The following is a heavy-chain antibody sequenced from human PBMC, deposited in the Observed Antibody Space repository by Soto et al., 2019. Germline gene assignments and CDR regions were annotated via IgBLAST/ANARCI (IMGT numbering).Heavy chain of an antibody. J-gene: IGHJ4*02. V-gene: IGHV3-23*01. D-gene: IGHD4-17*01. CDR1: GFTFSSYA. CDR2: ISGSGGST. CDR3: AKVILTPGPPTVTPWYYLDY. Sequence: EVQLLESGGGLVQPGGSLRLSCAASGFTFSSYAMSWVRQAPGKGLEWVSAISGSGGSTYYADSVKGRFTISRDNSKNTLYLQMNSLRAEDTAVYYCAKVILTPGPPTVTPWYYLDYWGQGTLVTVSS.